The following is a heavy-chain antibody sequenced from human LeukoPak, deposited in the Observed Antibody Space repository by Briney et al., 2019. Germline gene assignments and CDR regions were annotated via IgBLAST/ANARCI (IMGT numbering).Heavy chain of an antibody. CDR3: ARWARIAVAGTDTYFQH. V-gene: IGHV1-69*05. Sequence: ASVKVSCKASGGTFSSYAISWVRQAPGQGLEWMGGIIPIFGTANYAQKFQGRVTITTDESTSTAYMELSSLRSEDTAVYYCARWARIAVAGTDTYFQHWGQGTLVTVSS. CDR1: GGTFSSYA. J-gene: IGHJ1*01. D-gene: IGHD6-19*01. CDR2: IIPIFGTA.